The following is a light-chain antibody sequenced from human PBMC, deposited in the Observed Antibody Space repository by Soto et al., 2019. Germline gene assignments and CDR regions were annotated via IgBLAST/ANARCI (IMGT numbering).Light chain of an antibody. Sequence: EIVMTQSPATVSVSPGERATLSCRASQSVRSNLAWYPQKPGQAPRLHLEGPATGDAGIPTSGSGSGSGTEYAVTCGCLKYEHVLVYYCPQYKNWAGKTFGEGPEVAI. CDR3: PQYKNWAGKT. CDR2: GPA. J-gene: IGKJ1*01. CDR1: QSVRSN. V-gene: IGKV3-15*01.